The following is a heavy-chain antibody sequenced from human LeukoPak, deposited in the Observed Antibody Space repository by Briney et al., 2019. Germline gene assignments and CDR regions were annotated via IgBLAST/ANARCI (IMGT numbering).Heavy chain of an antibody. CDR3: ARGGWNKFDN. CDR1: GGSISSSSYY. Sequence: SETLSLTCTVSGGSISSSSYYWSWIRQPPGKGLEWIGFIFYSGTTNYNPSLKSRVTISVDTSKNQFSLKLSSVTAADTAVYYCARGGWNKFDNWGQGTLVTVSS. V-gene: IGHV4-61*01. D-gene: IGHD3-22*01. CDR2: IFYSGTT. J-gene: IGHJ4*02.